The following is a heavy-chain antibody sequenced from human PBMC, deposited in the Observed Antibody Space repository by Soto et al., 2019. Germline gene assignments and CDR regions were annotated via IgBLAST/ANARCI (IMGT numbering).Heavy chain of an antibody. V-gene: IGHV3-7*01. CDR1: GFTFSSYW. J-gene: IGHJ5*02. Sequence: DVQLVESGGGLVQPGGSLNLSCAASGFTFSSYWMTWVLQAPRKGLEWVANIKQDGSEKYYLDAVKGRFTISRDNAKKSLYLQMNSLRAEDTSVYYCVSDGRSYYGYWFATVGQGTLVSVSS. CDR3: VSDGRSYYGYWFAT. D-gene: IGHD1-26*01. CDR2: IKQDGSEK.